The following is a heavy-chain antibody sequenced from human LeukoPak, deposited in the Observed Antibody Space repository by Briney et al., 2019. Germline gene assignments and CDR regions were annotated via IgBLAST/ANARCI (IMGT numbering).Heavy chain of an antibody. V-gene: IGHV4-61*10. J-gene: IGHJ4*02. Sequence: SETLSLTCTVSGDSISSGNYYWSWIRQPAGKGLEWIGHIYHSTSTFYNPSLQSRVTISMDKSNNQFSLKLSSVTAADSAIYYCARESTTFGVIILDFWGQGTLVTVSS. CDR2: IYHSTST. CDR3: ARESTTFGVIILDF. CDR1: GDSISSGNYY. D-gene: IGHD3-3*01.